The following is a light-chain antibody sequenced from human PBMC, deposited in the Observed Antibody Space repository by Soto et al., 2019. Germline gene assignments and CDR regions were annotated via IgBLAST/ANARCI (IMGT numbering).Light chain of an antibody. J-gene: IGLJ2*01. CDR1: SSDVGSYNL. CDR3: CSYAGSSTPVV. Sequence: QSVLTQPASVSGSPGQSITISCTGTSSDVGSYNLVSWYQQHPGKAPKLMIYEVSKRPSGVSNRFSGSKSGNTASLTISGRQAEDEADYYCCSYAGSSTPVVFGGGTQLTVL. CDR2: EVS. V-gene: IGLV2-23*02.